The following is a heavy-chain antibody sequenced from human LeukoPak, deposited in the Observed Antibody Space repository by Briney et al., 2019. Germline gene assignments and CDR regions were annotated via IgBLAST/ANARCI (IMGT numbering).Heavy chain of an antibody. J-gene: IGHJ4*02. Sequence: ASVKVSCKASGYTFSTYDIHWVRQAPGQGLEWMGWISAYNGNTNYAQKLQGRVTMTTDTSTSTAYMELRSLRSDDTAVYYCARGLRFRWQDYWGQGTLVTVSS. CDR3: ARGLRFRWQDY. CDR2: ISAYNGNT. CDR1: GYTFSTYD. D-gene: IGHD5-24*01. V-gene: IGHV1-18*01.